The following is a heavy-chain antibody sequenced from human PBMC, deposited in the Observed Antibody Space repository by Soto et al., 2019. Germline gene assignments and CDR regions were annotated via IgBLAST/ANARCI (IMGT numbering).Heavy chain of an antibody. V-gene: IGHV4-4*07. CDR3: ARGRHNTGSSISYFDN. J-gene: IGHJ4*02. CDR2: MFASGST. Sequence: ETLCLTCPVSGDSITSYDGSGMRQPSGKGLEWIGRMFASGSTNYNPSLRRRVTMSIDRAKKQFSLKFNSVTAADTAVYFCARGRHNTGSSISYFDNWGQGTLVTVYS. D-gene: IGHD6-6*01. CDR1: GDSITSYD.